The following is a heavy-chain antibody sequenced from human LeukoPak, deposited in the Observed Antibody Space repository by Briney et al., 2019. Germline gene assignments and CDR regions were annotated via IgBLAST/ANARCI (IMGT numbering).Heavy chain of an antibody. CDR2: VYYSGST. CDR1: GDSISNANYN. Sequence: PSETLSLTCTVSGDSISNANYNWDWIRQPPGKGLEWIGNVYYSGSTKYNPSLESRVTISVDTSKNQFSLRLTSVTAADTAVYYCVRYSSALGWFDPWGQGTLVTVSS. V-gene: IGHV4-39*01. D-gene: IGHD3-22*01. CDR3: VRYSSALGWFDP. J-gene: IGHJ5*02.